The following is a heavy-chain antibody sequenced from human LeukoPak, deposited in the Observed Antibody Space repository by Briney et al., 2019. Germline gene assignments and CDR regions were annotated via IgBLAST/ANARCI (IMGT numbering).Heavy chain of an antibody. CDR3: ARELVVVPAADAFDI. Sequence: GASVKVSCKASGYTFTGYYMHWVRQAPGQGLEWMGWINPNSGGTNYAQKFQGRVTMTRDTSISTAYMELSRLRSDDTAVYYCARELVVVPAADAFDIWGQGTMVTVPS. V-gene: IGHV1-2*02. D-gene: IGHD2-2*01. CDR1: GYTFTGYY. J-gene: IGHJ3*02. CDR2: INPNSGGT.